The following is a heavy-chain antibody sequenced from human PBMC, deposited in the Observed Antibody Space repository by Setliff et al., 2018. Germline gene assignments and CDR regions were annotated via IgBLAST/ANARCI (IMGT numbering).Heavy chain of an antibody. D-gene: IGHD3-10*01. V-gene: IGHV3-33*08. J-gene: IGHJ4*02. CDR3: ARPGRSNYWDSFDY. CDR1: GFTFSNYR. CDR2: IWHDGGNK. Sequence: GGSLRLSCAASGFTFSNYRMHWVRQAPGKGLEWVAVIWHDGGNKYHADSVKGRFTISRDNSKNTLYLQMNSLRADDTAVYYCARPGRSNYWDSFDYWGQGTLVTVSS.